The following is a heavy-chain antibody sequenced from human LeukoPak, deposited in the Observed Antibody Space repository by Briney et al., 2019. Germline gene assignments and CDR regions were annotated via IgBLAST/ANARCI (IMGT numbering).Heavy chain of an antibody. CDR2: ISGSGGST. CDR1: GFTFSSYA. CDR3: AKDRAARLRQN. J-gene: IGHJ4*02. D-gene: IGHD6-6*01. V-gene: IGHV3-23*01. Sequence: GGSLRLSCAASGFTFSSYAMSWVRQAPGKGLEWVSAISGSGGSTYYADSVKGRFTISRDNSKNTLYLQMNSLRAEGTAVYYCAKDRAARLRQNWGQGTLVTVSS.